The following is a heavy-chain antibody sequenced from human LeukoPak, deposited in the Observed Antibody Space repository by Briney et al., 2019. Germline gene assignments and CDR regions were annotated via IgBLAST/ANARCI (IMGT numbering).Heavy chain of an antibody. J-gene: IGHJ4*02. Sequence: GGSLRLSCATSGFPFSDFSMTWVRQAPGKGLEWISTTNSGGTTTYYAESVKGRLTISRDNSKNALYLQMSSLRVEDTAIYYCAKQSYARSLGEGGPGTLVTVSS. V-gene: IGHV3-23*01. CDR3: AKQSYARSLGE. CDR1: GFPFSDFS. D-gene: IGHD2-8*01. CDR2: TNSGGTTT.